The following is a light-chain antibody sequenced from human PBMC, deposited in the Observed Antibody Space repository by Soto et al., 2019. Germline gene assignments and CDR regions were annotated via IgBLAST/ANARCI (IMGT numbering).Light chain of an antibody. V-gene: IGLV2-14*03. CDR1: SSDFSGYSY. CDR2: DVN. Sequence: QSALTQPASVSGSPGQSITLSCSATSSDFSGYSYVSWYQQHPGEAPKLIIYDVNNRPSGVSNRFSGSTSGNTASLTISGLQADDEADYYCSSYSSTTTLVVFXTGTKVTVL. CDR3: SSYSSTTTLVV. J-gene: IGLJ1*01.